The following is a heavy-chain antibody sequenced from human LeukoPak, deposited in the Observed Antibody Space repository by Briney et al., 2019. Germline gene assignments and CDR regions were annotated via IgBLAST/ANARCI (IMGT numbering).Heavy chain of an antibody. CDR3: ARREKYGMDV. CDR2: MNPNSGNT. Sequence: ASVKASCKASGYTFTSYDINWVRQATGQGLEWMGWMNPNSGNTDYARKFQGRVTMTRNTSISTAYMELSSLRSEDTAVYYCARREKYGMDVWGQGTTVTVSS. CDR1: GYTFTSYD. V-gene: IGHV1-8*01. J-gene: IGHJ6*02. D-gene: IGHD1-26*01.